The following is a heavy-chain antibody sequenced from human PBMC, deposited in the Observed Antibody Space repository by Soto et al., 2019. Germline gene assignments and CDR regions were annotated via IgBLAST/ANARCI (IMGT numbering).Heavy chain of an antibody. V-gene: IGHV3-30-3*01. D-gene: IGHD6-13*01. J-gene: IGHJ2*01. CDR3: ARDLRYSSSWYDWYFDL. Sequence: GGSLRLSCAASGFTFGSYAMHWVRQAPGKGLEWVAVISYDGSNKYYADSVKGRFTISRDNSKNTLYLQMNSLRAEDTAVYYCARDLRYSSSWYDWYFDLWGRGTLVTVSS. CDR1: GFTFGSYA. CDR2: ISYDGSNK.